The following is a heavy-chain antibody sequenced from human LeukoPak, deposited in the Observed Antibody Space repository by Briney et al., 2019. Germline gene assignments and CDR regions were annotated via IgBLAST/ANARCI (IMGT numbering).Heavy chain of an antibody. CDR2: MGAYNGKT. D-gene: IGHD3-16*01. CDR3: ARVRWGVVDS. V-gene: IGHV1-18*01. CDR1: GYTVTSYG. Sequence: ASVKVSCKAAGYTVTSYGVSCGGQARGQGREGRGGMGAYNGKTEYAQKLQGRVTMTTDTSTSTAYMELRSLTSDDTAVYYCARVRWGVVDSWGQGTLVTVSS. J-gene: IGHJ4*02.